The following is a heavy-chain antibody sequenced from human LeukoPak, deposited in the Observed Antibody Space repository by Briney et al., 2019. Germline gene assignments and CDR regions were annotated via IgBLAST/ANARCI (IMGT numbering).Heavy chain of an antibody. J-gene: IGHJ3*02. Sequence: PGGSLRLFCAASGFTFDDYDMSWVRHAPGKGLEWVSGINWNGGSTGYADSVKGRFTISRDNARNSLYLQMNSLRAEDTALYYCARIAMAGIGDGFDIWGQGTMVTVSS. CDR1: GFTFDDYD. CDR3: ARIAMAGIGDGFDI. V-gene: IGHV3-20*04. CDR2: INWNGGST. D-gene: IGHD6-19*01.